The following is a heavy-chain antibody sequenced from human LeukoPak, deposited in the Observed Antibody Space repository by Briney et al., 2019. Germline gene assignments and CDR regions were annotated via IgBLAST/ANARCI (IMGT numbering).Heavy chain of an antibody. Sequence: SETLSLTCTVSGGSISSYYWSWIRQPPGKGLEWIGYIYYSGSTNYNPSLKSRVTISVDTSRNQFSLKLSSVTAADTAVYYCARVGYDFWSGYSTYYYYYGMDVWGRGTTVTVSS. CDR2: IYYSGST. CDR1: GGSISSYY. D-gene: IGHD3-3*01. J-gene: IGHJ6*02. CDR3: ARVGYDFWSGYSTYYYYYGMDV. V-gene: IGHV4-59*01.